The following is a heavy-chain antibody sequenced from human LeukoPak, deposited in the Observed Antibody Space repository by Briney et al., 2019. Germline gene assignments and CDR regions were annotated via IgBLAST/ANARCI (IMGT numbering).Heavy chain of an antibody. Sequence: ASVKVSCKASGYTFTSYGISWVRQATGQGLEWMGWISAYNGNTNYAQKLQGRVTMTTDTSTSTAYMELRSLRSDDTAVYYCARCSRYYYGSGSYYNSDDAFDIWGQGTMVTVSS. CDR2: ISAYNGNT. CDR3: ARCSRYYYGSGSYYNSDDAFDI. D-gene: IGHD3-10*01. CDR1: GYTFTSYG. J-gene: IGHJ3*02. V-gene: IGHV1-18*04.